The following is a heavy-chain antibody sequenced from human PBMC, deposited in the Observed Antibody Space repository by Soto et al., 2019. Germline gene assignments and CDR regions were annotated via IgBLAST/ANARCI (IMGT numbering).Heavy chain of an antibody. CDR1: GFTFSSYA. CDR3: ARVGDGYNSAWFFDL. D-gene: IGHD5-12*01. V-gene: IGHV3-23*01. CDR2: ISGSGGST. Sequence: GGSLTLSCAASGFTFSSYAMSWVRQAPGKGLEWVSAISGSGGSTYYADSVKGRFTISRDNSKNTLYLQMNSLRAEDTAVYHCARVGDGYNSAWFFDLWGRGTLVTVSS. J-gene: IGHJ2*01.